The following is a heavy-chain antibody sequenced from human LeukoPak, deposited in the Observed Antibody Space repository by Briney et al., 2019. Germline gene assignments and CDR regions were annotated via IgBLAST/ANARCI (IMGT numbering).Heavy chain of an antibody. V-gene: IGHV3-33*06. CDR3: TKWTGYGDS. D-gene: IGHD5-12*01. CDR2: IWYDGSNK. Sequence: GRSLRLSCAASGFTFSNYGMHWVRQSPGKGLEWVAVIWYDGSNKYYADSVKGRFTISRDNSKNTLDLQMNSLRADDTAVYYCTKWTGYGDSWGQGTLVTVSS. CDR1: GFTFSNYG. J-gene: IGHJ4*02.